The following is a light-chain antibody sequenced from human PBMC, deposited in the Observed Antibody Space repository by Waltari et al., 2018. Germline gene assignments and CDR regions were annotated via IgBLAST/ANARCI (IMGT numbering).Light chain of an antibody. CDR1: SSDIGSNT. J-gene: IGLJ3*02. V-gene: IGLV1-44*01. CDR2: GND. CDR3: ATWDDSLNAWV. Sequence: QSVLTQPPSESGTPGQRVTISCSGSSSDIGSNTVNWYQHIPGTAPKLLIYGNDQRPSGVPDRFSGSKSGTSASLAISGLLSEDEADYYCATWDDSLNAWVFGGGTKLTVL.